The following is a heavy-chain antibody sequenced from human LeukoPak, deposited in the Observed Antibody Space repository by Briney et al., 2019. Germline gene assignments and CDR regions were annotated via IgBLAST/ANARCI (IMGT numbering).Heavy chain of an antibody. CDR1: GGSFSGQY. CDR3: ARHYGP. D-gene: IGHD3-16*01. CDR2: INHRGST. J-gene: IGHJ5*02. Sequence: KPSETLSLTCAVFGGSFSGQYWSWIRQPPGKGLEWIGEINHRGSTTYNPSLKSRVTISVDTSKSQFSLKLTSVTAADTAVYYCARHYGPWGQGTLVTVSS. V-gene: IGHV4-34*01.